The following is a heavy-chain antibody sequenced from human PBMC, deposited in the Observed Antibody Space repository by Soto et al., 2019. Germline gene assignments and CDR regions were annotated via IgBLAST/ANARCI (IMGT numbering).Heavy chain of an antibody. CDR3: ARDPGVNPPPDV. V-gene: IGHV1-18*01. Sequence: GALVKVSCKASGGTFSSYAISWVRQAPGQGLEWMGWISAYNGNTNYAQKLQGRVTMTTDTSTSTAYMELRSLRSDDTAVYYCARDPGVNPPPDVWGQGTTVTVSS. J-gene: IGHJ6*02. D-gene: IGHD2-8*01. CDR2: ISAYNGNT. CDR1: GGTFSSYA.